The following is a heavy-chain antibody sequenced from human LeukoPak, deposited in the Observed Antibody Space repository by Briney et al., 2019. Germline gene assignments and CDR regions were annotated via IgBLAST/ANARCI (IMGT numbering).Heavy chain of an antibody. V-gene: IGHV4-4*07. D-gene: IGHD6-19*01. CDR1: GDSVSNKF. J-gene: IGHJ4*02. Sequence: SETLSLTCTVSGDSVSNKFCSWIRRPAGKGLEWIGHIYPSGGTNYNPSLKSRVTVSIDASKNQFSLKLTSVTAADTAVYYCARDRREQWFYYWGQGSLVTASS. CDR3: ARDRREQWFYY. CDR2: IYPSGGT.